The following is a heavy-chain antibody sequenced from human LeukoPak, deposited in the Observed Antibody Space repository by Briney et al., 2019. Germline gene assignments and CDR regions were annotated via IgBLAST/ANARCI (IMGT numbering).Heavy chain of an antibody. Sequence: GGSLRLSCAASGFTFTSYTMDWVRQAPGKGLAWVSSISSHSSYMFYADSVRGRFTVSRDNAKNSLYLQMNSLRAEDTAVYYCARRYFDYWGQGTLVTVSS. J-gene: IGHJ4*02. V-gene: IGHV3-21*01. CDR2: ISSHSSYM. CDR3: ARRYFDY. CDR1: GFTFTSYT.